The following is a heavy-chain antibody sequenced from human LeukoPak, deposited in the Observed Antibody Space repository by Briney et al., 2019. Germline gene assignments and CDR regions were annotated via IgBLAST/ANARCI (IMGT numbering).Heavy chain of an antibody. J-gene: IGHJ6*03. CDR3: ARASTVTTPRYYYYMDV. Sequence: ASVKVSCKASGYTFTGYYMHWVRQAPGQGLEWMGWINPNSGGTNYAQKFQGRVTMTRDTSISTAYMELSRLRSDDTAVYYCARASTVTTPRYYYYMDVWGKGTTVTISS. V-gene: IGHV1-2*02. D-gene: IGHD4-17*01. CDR1: GYTFTGYY. CDR2: INPNSGGT.